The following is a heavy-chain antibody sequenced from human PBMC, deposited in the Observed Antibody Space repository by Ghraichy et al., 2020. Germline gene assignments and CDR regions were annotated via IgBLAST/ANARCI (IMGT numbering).Heavy chain of an antibody. CDR1: NGSFSGHY. J-gene: IGHJ4*02. CDR2: INDSGST. Sequence: SETLSLTCAAYNGSFSGHYWSWIRQPPGKGLEWIGEINDSGSTNYNPSLKSRVTMSVDTSKRQFSLNLSSVTAADTAVYYCARGRDYYDFWRGYYSSDYWGQGDLVIVSS. D-gene: IGHD3-3*01. V-gene: IGHV4-34*01. CDR3: ARGRDYYDFWRGYYSSDY.